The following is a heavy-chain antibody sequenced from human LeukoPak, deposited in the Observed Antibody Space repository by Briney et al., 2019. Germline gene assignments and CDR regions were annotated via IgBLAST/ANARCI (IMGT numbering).Heavy chain of an antibody. D-gene: IGHD3-22*01. J-gene: IGHJ4*02. CDR3: ARTPTYYYDSSGYFDY. CDR2: IYHSGST. V-gene: IGHV4-30-2*01. CDR1: GGSISSGGYS. Sequence: SQTLSLTCAVSGGSISSGGYSWSWIRQPPGKGLEWIGYIYHSGSTYYNPSLKSRVTISVDRSKNQFSLKLSSVTAVDTAVYYCARTPTYYYDSSGYFDYWGQGTLVTVSS.